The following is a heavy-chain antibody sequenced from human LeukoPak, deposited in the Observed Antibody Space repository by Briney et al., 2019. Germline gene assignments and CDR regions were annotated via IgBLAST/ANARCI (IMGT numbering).Heavy chain of an antibody. J-gene: IGHJ4*02. Sequence: GGSLRLSCAASGFTFSNSWMSWVRQAPGKGLEWVGRIRSKTDGGTTDYAAPVKGRFTISREDSKNTLYLEINSLKTEDTAVYYCTRYASGWYWGQGTLVTVSS. CDR2: IRSKTDGGTT. CDR1: GFTFSNSW. CDR3: TRYASGWY. D-gene: IGHD6-19*01. V-gene: IGHV3-15*01.